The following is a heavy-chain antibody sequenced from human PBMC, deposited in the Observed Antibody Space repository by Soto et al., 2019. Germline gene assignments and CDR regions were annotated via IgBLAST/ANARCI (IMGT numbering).Heavy chain of an antibody. CDR2: INHSGST. CDR3: ARGRMVRGVIMLHYYYYYYMDV. D-gene: IGHD3-10*01. Sequence: SETLSLTSAVYGGSFSGYYWSWIRQPPGKGLEWIGEINHSGSTNYNPSLKSRVTISVDTSKNQFSLKLSSVTAADTAVYYCARGRMVRGVIMLHYYYYYYMDVWGKGTTVTSP. J-gene: IGHJ6*03. CDR1: GGSFSGYY. V-gene: IGHV4-34*01.